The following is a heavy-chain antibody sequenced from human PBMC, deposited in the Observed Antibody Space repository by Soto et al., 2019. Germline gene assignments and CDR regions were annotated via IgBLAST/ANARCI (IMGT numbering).Heavy chain of an antibody. CDR2: LSSGMRYI. CDR3: TRDLGRGYGMDV. J-gene: IGHJ6*02. Sequence: SXRLSCAASGFTLVSYSMNWVRQAPGKGLEWVSYLSSGMRYIYYAAPVKGRFTISRDSAKKSLYLQMNSLRDEDTAVYYCTRDLGRGYGMDVWGQGTTVTVSS. V-gene: IGHV3-48*02. D-gene: IGHD3-16*01. CDR1: GFTLVSYS.